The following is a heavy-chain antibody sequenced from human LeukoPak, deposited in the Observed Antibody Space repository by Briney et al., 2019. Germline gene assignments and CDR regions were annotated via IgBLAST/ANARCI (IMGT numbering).Heavy chain of an antibody. CDR3: VRSLRSADF. J-gene: IGHJ4*02. V-gene: IGHV3-74*01. CDR1: GFSLSNYW. Sequence: GGSLRLSCAASGFSLSNYWMHWVRQAPGKGLMWVSQISPDGSQTFYADPVKGRFTISRDNAKNTLFLQMDSLRAEDTALYYCVRSLRSADFWGQGTLVTVSS. CDR2: ISPDGSQT.